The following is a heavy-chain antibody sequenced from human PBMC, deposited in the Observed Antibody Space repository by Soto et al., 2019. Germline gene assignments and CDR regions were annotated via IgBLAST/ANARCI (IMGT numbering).Heavy chain of an antibody. V-gene: IGHV4-59*01. CDR3: ARGITGTPYYFDY. J-gene: IGHJ4*02. CDR2: IYYSGST. CDR1: GGSISSYY. Sequence: SETLSLTCTVSGGSISSYYWSWIRQPPGKGLEWIGYIYYSGSTNYNPSLKSRVTISVDTSKNQFSLKLSSVTAADTAVYYCARGITGTPYYFDYWGQGTLVTVSS. D-gene: IGHD1-20*01.